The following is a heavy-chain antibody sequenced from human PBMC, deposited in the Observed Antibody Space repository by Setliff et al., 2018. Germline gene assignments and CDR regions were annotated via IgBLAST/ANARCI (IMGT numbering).Heavy chain of an antibody. CDR1: GYIFTSSG. Sequence: ASVKVSCKGSGYIFTSSGISWVRQAPGQGLEWMGWISGFNGVAKYAQNFQDRVTMATDTSTNTAYMDLRSLRSDDKAVYYCERLVRYCTTTTCQRTSGDDFWGQGTLVTVSS. CDR3: ERLVRYCTTTTCQRTSGDDF. CDR2: ISGFNGVA. V-gene: IGHV1-18*01. J-gene: IGHJ4*02. D-gene: IGHD2-2*01.